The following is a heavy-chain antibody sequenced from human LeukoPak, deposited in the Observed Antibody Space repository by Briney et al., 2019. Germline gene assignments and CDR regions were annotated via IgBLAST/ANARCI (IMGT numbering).Heavy chain of an antibody. CDR2: ISSGGRDI. J-gene: IGHJ3*02. V-gene: IGHV3-21*05. CDR1: GFAFGSYS. Sequence: GGSLRLSCAASGFAFGSYSMNWVRQAPDKGLEWLSYISSGGRDIFYADSVKGRFTISRDNAKNSLYLQMNSLRAEDTAVYYCAREAWLAFDMWGQGTMVTVSS. D-gene: IGHD3-10*01. CDR3: AREAWLAFDM.